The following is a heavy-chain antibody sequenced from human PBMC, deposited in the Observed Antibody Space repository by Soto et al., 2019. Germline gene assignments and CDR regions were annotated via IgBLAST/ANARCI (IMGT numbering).Heavy chain of an antibody. Sequence: SVKVSCKASGGTFSSYTISWVRQAPGQGLEWMGRIIPILGIANYAQKFQGRVTITADKSTSTAYMELSSLRSEDTAVYYCARDRGTIHDYYYYMDVWGKGTTVTVSS. D-gene: IGHD1-1*01. CDR2: IIPILGIA. V-gene: IGHV1-69*04. CDR3: ARDRGTIHDYYYYMDV. J-gene: IGHJ6*03. CDR1: GGTFSSYT.